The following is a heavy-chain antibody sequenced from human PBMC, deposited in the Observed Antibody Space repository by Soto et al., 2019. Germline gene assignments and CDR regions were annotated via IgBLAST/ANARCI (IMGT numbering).Heavy chain of an antibody. CDR3: AKAQGGSYFDY. CDR1: GSTFSTYW. D-gene: IGHD2-15*01. J-gene: IGHJ4*02. Sequence: GFLRPSCSASGSTFSTYWMHWVRQAPGKGLEWVSGISSSGGSTYYADSVKGRFTISRDNSKNMLYLQMNNPRAEDTAVYYCAKAQGGSYFDYWGQGTPVTVYS. V-gene: IGHV3-23*01. CDR2: ISSSGGST.